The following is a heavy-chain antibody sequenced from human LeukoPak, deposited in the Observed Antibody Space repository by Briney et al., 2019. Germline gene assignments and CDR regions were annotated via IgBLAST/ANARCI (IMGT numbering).Heavy chain of an antibody. CDR2: ISAYNGNT. CDR3: AKSIKVALSGAYFDP. D-gene: IGHD6-19*01. Sequence: ASVTVSCKASGYTFSNSDVSWLRQAPGQGLEWMGWISAYNGNTNYAQKFQHRVAMTTDTSTNTAYMELRSLRPDDTAVYYCAKSIKVALSGAYFDPWGQGTLVTVSS. CDR1: GYTFSNSD. V-gene: IGHV1-18*01. J-gene: IGHJ5*02.